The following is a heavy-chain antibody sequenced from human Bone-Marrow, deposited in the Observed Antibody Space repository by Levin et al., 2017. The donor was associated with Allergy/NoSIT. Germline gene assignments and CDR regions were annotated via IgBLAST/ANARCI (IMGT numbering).Heavy chain of an antibody. Sequence: SETLSLNCTVSGGSVSSYYWSWIRQPPGKGLEWIGYIYHTGLTSYNPSLKSRVTISLDTPKSQFSLRLSSVTAADTAVYYCARLGGGGSYSGWFDPWGQGTLVTVSS. CDR3: ARLGGGGSYSGWFDP. V-gene: IGHV4-59*08. D-gene: IGHD1-26*01. J-gene: IGHJ5*02. CDR2: IYHTGLT. CDR1: GGSVSSYY.